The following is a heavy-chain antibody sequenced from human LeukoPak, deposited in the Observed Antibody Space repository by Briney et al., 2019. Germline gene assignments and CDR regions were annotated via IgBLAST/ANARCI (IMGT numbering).Heavy chain of an antibody. D-gene: IGHD6-13*01. CDR3: ARGYSSSWFEYYFDY. Sequence: GGSLRLSCAASGFTFSSYWMSWVRQAPGKGLEWVANIKQDGSEKYYVDSVKGRFTISRDNAKNSLYLQMNSLRAEDTAVYYCARGYSSSWFEYYFDYWGQGTLVTVSS. CDR1: GFTFSSYW. CDR2: IKQDGSEK. V-gene: IGHV3-7*04. J-gene: IGHJ4*02.